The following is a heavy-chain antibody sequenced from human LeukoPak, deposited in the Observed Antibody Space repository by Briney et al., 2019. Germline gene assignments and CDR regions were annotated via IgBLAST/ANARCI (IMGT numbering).Heavy chain of an antibody. V-gene: IGHV3-21*01. D-gene: IGHD3-3*01. J-gene: IGHJ5*02. CDR2: ISSRSTYI. CDR1: GFTFSSYA. CDR3: ARDRDFGVGNWFDP. Sequence: GGSLRLSCAASGFTFSSYAMSWVRQAPGKGLEWVASISSRSTYIYYADSVRGRFTISRDDARKSLYLQVNSLRAEGTAVYYCARDRDFGVGNWFDPWGQGTLVTVSS.